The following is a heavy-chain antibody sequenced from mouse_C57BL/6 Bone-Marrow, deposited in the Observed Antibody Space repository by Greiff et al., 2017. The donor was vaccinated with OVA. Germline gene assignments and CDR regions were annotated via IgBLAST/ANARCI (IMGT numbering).Heavy chain of an antibody. CDR3: TRWDTVVATDY. CDR2: IDPETGGT. Sequence: LQESGAELVRPGASVTLSCKASGYTFTDYEMHWVKQTPVHGLEWIGAIDPETGGTAYNQKFKGKAILTADKSSSTAYMELRSLTSEDSAVYYCTRWDTVVATDYWGQGTTLTVSS. V-gene: IGHV1-15*01. D-gene: IGHD1-1*01. J-gene: IGHJ2*01. CDR1: GYTFTDYE.